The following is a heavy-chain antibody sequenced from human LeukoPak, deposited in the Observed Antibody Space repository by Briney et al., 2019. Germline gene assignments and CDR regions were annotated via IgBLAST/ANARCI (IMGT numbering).Heavy chain of an antibody. CDR1: GFTFEDYA. J-gene: IGHJ4*02. D-gene: IGHD1-26*01. CDR2: ISWNSGSI. CDR3: AKGSGRYWTFFDF. Sequence: GRSLRLSCSVSGFTFEDYAMHWVRQAPGKGLECFSGISWNSGSIDYVESVKGRFTISRDNAENSLYLQMNSLRPEDTALYYCAKGSGRYWTFFDFWGQGTLVAVSS. V-gene: IGHV3-9*01.